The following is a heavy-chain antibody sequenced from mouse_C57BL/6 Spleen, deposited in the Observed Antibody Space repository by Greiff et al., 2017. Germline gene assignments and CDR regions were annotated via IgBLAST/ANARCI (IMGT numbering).Heavy chain of an antibody. CDR3: TRVLRWAWFAY. V-gene: IGHV1-15*01. J-gene: IGHJ3*01. Sequence: QVQLQQSGAELVRPGASVTLSCKASGYPFTDYEMHWVKQTPVHGLEWIGAIDPETGGTAYNQKFKGKAILTADKSSSTAYMELRSLTSEDSAVYYCTRVLRWAWFAYWGQGTLVTVSA. D-gene: IGHD1-1*01. CDR1: GYPFTDYE. CDR2: IDPETGGT.